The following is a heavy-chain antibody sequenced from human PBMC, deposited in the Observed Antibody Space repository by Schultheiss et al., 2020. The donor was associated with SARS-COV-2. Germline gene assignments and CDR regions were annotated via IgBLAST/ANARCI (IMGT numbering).Heavy chain of an antibody. CDR1: GGTFSSYA. J-gene: IGHJ4*02. Sequence: SVKVSCKASGGTFSSYAISWVRQAPGQGLEWMGGIIPIFGTANYAQKFQGRVTITADESTSTAYMELSSLRSEDTAVYYCARAYLDTYYDMLTGYYAGGHWGQGTLVTVSS. V-gene: IGHV1-69*13. CDR2: IIPIFGTA. CDR3: ARAYLDTYYDMLTGYYAGGH. D-gene: IGHD3-9*01.